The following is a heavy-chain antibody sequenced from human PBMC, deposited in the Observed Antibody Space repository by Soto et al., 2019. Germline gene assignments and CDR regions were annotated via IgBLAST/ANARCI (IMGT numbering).Heavy chain of an antibody. CDR3: ARGGYCSGGSCYSVWFDP. Sequence: GASVKVSCKASGYTFTSYGISWVRQAPGQGLEWMGWISAYNGNTNYAQKLQGRVTMTTDTSTSTAYMELRSLRSDDTAVYYCARGGYCSGGSCYSVWFDPWGQGTLVTVSS. D-gene: IGHD2-15*01. CDR2: ISAYNGNT. V-gene: IGHV1-18*01. J-gene: IGHJ5*02. CDR1: GYTFTSYG.